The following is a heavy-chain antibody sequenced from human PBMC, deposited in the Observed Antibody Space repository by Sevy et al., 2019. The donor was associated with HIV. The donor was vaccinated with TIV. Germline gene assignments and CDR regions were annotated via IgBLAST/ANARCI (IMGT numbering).Heavy chain of an antibody. CDR2: IWYDGSNK. J-gene: IGHJ4*02. CDR1: GFTFSSYG. D-gene: IGHD3-22*01. V-gene: IGHV3-33*01. CDR3: ARGRYYYDSSGYYFDY. Sequence: GGSLRLSCAASGFTFSSYGMHWVRQAPGKGLEWVAVIWYDGSNKYYADSVKGRFTISRDNSKNTQYLQMNSLRAEDTTVYYCARGRYYYDSSGYYFDYWGQGTLVTVSS.